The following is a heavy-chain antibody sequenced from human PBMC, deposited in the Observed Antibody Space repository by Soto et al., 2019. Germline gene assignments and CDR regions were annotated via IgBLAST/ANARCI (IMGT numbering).Heavy chain of an antibody. CDR3: ARDSSGWEGDWFDP. CDR1: GFTFSSYS. Sequence: EVQLVESGGGLVKPGGSLRLSCAASGFTFSSYSMNWVRQAPGKGLEWVSSISSSSSYIYYADSVKGRFTISRDNAKNSLYLQMNSLGAEDTAVYYCARDSSGWEGDWFDPWGQGTLVTVSS. J-gene: IGHJ5*02. CDR2: ISSSSSYI. D-gene: IGHD6-19*01. V-gene: IGHV3-21*01.